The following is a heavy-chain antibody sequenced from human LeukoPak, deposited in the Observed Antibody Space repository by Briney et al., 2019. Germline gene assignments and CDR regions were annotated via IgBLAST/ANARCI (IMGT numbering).Heavy chain of an antibody. CDR2: ISGSGGGT. D-gene: IGHD2-8*01. CDR1: GFTFSSYA. V-gene: IGHV3-23*01. CDR3: AKNGVNYWYFDL. J-gene: IGHJ2*01. Sequence: PGGSLRLSCAASGFTFSSYAMSWVRQAPGKGLEWVSGISGSGGGTYNADSVKGRFTISRDNSKNTLYLQMNSLSAEDTAVYYCAKNGVNYWYFDLWGRGTLVTVSS.